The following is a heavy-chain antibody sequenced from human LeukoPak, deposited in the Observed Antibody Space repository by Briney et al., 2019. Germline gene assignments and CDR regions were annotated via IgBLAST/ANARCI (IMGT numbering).Heavy chain of an antibody. CDR2: INRDGTST. J-gene: IGHJ4*02. CDR1: GITFSTHW. V-gene: IGHV3-74*01. CDR3: ASHDFDY. Sequence: GGSLRLSCAASGITFSTHWMHWVRQAPGKGLVWVSCINRDGTSTRYADSVKGRFTISRDNAKNTLFLQMNSLRAEDTAVYYCASHDFDYWGQGTLVTVSS.